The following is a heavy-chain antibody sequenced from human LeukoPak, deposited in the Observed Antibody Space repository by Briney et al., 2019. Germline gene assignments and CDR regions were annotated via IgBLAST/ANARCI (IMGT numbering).Heavy chain of an antibody. D-gene: IGHD1-26*01. Sequence: PGGSLRLSCAASGFIFSSYSMNWVRQAPGKGLEWVSSISSSGSYIYYADSVKGRFTISRDNAKNSLSLQMNSLRAEDTAVYYCARGGEPVGFDYWGQGTLVTVSS. CDR1: GFIFSSYS. CDR3: ARGGEPVGFDY. J-gene: IGHJ4*02. CDR2: ISSSGSYI. V-gene: IGHV3-21*01.